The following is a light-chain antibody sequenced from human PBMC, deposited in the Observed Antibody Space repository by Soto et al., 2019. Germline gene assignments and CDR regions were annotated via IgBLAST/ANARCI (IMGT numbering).Light chain of an antibody. CDR1: QSISSW. CDR3: QQYNIYSWT. CDR2: DAS. J-gene: IGKJ1*01. V-gene: IGKV1-5*01. Sequence: DIQMTQSPSALSASVGDRVTITCRASQSISSWLAWYQQKPGKAPKLLIYDASSLESGVSSRFSVSRSWTECPLTITILHPDDFATYYYQQYNIYSWTVGQGTKVDI.